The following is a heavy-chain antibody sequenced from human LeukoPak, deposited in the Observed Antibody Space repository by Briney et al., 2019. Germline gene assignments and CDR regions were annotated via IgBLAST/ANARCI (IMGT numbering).Heavy chain of an antibody. V-gene: IGHV3-30*02. CDR1: GFTFSSYG. CDR2: IRYDGSNK. D-gene: IGHD2-21*02. CDR3: ARGRAYCGGDCYLD. Sequence: SGGSLRLSCAASGFTFSSYGMHWVRQAPGKGLEWVAFIRYDGSNKYYADSVKGRFTISRDNSKNTLYLQMNSLRAEDTAVYYCARGRAYCGGDCYLDWGQGTLVTVSS. J-gene: IGHJ4*02.